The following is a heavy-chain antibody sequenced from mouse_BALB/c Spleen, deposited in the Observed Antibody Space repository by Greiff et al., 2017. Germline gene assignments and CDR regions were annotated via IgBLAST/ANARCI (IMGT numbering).Heavy chain of an antibody. CDR3: ARLSL. D-gene: IGHD2-3*01. V-gene: IGHV5-6-3*01. Sequence: EVKVVESGGGLVQPGGSLKLSCAASGFTFSSYGMSWVRQTPDKRLELVATINSNGGSTYYPDSVKGRFTISRDNAKNTLYLQMSSLKSEDTAMYYCARLSLWGQGTLVTVSA. J-gene: IGHJ3*01. CDR1: GFTFSSYG. CDR2: INSNGGST.